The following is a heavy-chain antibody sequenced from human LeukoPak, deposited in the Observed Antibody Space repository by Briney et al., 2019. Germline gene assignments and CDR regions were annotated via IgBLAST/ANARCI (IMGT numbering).Heavy chain of an antibody. CDR3: ARGRPHGNDY. Sequence: GGSLILSCAASGFTFSSYWMNWVRQAPGKGLVWVSRIASDGSSTTYADSVKGRFSISRDNAKNTLYLKMNSLRVEDTAVYYCARGRPHGNDYWGQGTLVTVSS. CDR2: IASDGSST. D-gene: IGHD4-23*01. J-gene: IGHJ4*02. CDR1: GFTFSSYW. V-gene: IGHV3-74*01.